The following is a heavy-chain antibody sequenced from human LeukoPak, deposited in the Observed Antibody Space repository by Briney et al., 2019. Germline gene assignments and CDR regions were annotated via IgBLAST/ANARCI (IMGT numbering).Heavy chain of an antibody. D-gene: IGHD6-13*01. CDR3: ARKAAAATEGFDP. V-gene: IGHV3-30*03. Sequence: GGSLRLSCAASGFTFSSYGMHWVRQAPGKGLEWVAVISYDGSNEYYADSVKGRFTISRDNSKNTLYLQMNSLRAEDTAVYYCARKAAAATEGFDPWGQGTLVTVSS. J-gene: IGHJ5*02. CDR2: ISYDGSNE. CDR1: GFTFSSYG.